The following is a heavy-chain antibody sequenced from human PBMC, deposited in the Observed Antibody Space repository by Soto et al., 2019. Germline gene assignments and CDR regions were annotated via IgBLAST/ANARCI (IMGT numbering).Heavy chain of an antibody. V-gene: IGHV4-30-4*01. D-gene: IGHD2-2*02. CDR3: ARARFQVLYGKPYFDS. CDR2: IYSSGGS. CDR1: GASVSSGDYY. J-gene: IGHJ4*02. Sequence: SETLSLTCTVSGASVSSGDYYWSCIRQPPGKGLEWIGYIYSSGGSYYNPSLKGRLTISIDTSKNHFSLMVDSVTAADTAVYYCARARFQVLYGKPYFDSWGQGTLVTVSS.